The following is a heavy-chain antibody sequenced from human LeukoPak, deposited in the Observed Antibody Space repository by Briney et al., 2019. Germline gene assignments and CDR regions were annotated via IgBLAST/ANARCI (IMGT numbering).Heavy chain of an antibody. CDR1: GYRFTSYW. J-gene: IGHJ4*02. V-gene: IGHV5-51*01. D-gene: IGHD3-10*01. Sequence: GESLKISFKGSGYRFTSYWIGWVRPMPGKGLEGMGIIYPGDSDTRYSPSFQGQVTISADKSISTAYLQWSSLKASDTAMYYCARLSSRGFSDYWGQGTLVTVSS. CDR2: IYPGDSDT. CDR3: ARLSSRGFSDY.